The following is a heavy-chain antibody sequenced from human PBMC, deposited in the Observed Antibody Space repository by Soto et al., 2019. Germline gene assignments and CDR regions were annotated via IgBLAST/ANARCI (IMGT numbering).Heavy chain of an antibody. CDR3: ARERYYYDSSGYYYFDY. J-gene: IGHJ4*02. CDR1: GCTFSSYA. Sequence: ASVKVSCKASGCTFSSYAISWVRQAPGQGLEWMGGITPIFGTANYAQKFQGRVTITADESTSTAYMELSSLRSEDTAVYYCARERYYYDSSGYYYFDYWGQGALVTVSS. CDR2: ITPIFGTA. V-gene: IGHV1-69*13. D-gene: IGHD3-22*01.